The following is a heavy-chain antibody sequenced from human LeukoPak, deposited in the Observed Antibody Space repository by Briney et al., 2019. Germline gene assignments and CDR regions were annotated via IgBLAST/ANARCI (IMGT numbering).Heavy chain of an antibody. J-gene: IGHJ4*02. CDR2: ISSSGSTI. CDR3: ARDMGQQQLVPDY. V-gene: IGHV3-11*01. CDR1: GFTFSDYY. Sequence: GGPLRLSCAASGFTFSDYYMSWIRQAPGKGLEWVSYISSSGSTIYYADSVKGRFTISRDNAKNSLYLQMNSLRAEDTAVYYCARDMGQQQLVPDYWGQGTLVTVSS. D-gene: IGHD6-13*01.